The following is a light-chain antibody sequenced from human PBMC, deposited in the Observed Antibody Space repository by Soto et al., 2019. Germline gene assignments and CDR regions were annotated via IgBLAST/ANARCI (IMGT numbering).Light chain of an antibody. Sequence: EIVLTQSPATLSLSPGERATLSCRASQSVSRYLAWYQQKPGQAPRLLIYDAMNRATDTPARFTGSGSGTDFTLTISSLEPEDFAVYYCQQRSNWPLTFGGGTKVEIK. CDR3: QQRSNWPLT. CDR1: QSVSRY. J-gene: IGKJ4*01. CDR2: DAM. V-gene: IGKV3-11*01.